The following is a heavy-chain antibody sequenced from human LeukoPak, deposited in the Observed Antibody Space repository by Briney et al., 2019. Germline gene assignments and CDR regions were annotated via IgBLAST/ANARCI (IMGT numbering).Heavy chain of an antibody. CDR3: ARELERRYDFWSGYYTEAFDI. CDR2: ISSSSSYI. V-gene: IGHV3-21*01. CDR1: GFTFSSYS. J-gene: IGHJ3*02. Sequence: GGSLRLSCAASGFTFSSYSMNWVRQAPGKGLEWVSSISSSSSYIYYADSVKGRFTISRDNAKNSLYLQMNSLRAEDTAVYYCARELERRYDFWSGYYTEAFDIWGQATMVTVSS. D-gene: IGHD3-3*01.